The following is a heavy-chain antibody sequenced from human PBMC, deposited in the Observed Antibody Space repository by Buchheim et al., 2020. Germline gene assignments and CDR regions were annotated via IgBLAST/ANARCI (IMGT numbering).Heavy chain of an antibody. J-gene: IGHJ6*02. Sequence: QVQLQESGPGLVKPSQTLSLTCTVSGGSITSAFYYWSWIRQPAGKGLEWIGRIYASGSTEYSPSLKSRVTLSVDTSKNQFSLKLNSVTAADTAVYYCARVSQDCYYAVDVWGPGTT. CDR2: IYASGST. V-gene: IGHV4-61*02. CDR1: GGSITSAFYY. CDR3: ARVSQDCYYAVDV.